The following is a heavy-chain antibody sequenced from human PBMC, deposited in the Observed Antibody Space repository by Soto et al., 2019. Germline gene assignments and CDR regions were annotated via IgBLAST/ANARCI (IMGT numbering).Heavy chain of an antibody. D-gene: IGHD1-7*01. CDR3: TTSHAGELNN. V-gene: IGHV4-4*02. J-gene: IGHJ4*02. CDR1: GGSISSSSW. CDR2: IFESGAT. Sequence: QVQLQESGPGLVKPSGTLSLTCAVSGGSISSSSWWTWVRQSPGKGLEWIGEIFESGATNYNPSLKSQLTMSVDKSKNQFSLNLSSLTAADTAVYFCTTSHAGELNNWXQGTLVTVSS.